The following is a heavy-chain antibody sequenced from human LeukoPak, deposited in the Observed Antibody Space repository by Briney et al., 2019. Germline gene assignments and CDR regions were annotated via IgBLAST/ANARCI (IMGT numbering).Heavy chain of an antibody. CDR3: ARAPSTGTTDY. CDR2: INQGGSEK. Sequence: GGSLRLSCAASGFTFSDYWMSWVRQAPGKGLEWVANINQGGSEKYYVDSVKGRFIISKDNAKNSLYLQVNSLRAEDTAVYYCARAPSTGTTDYWGQGTLVTVSS. V-gene: IGHV3-7*01. D-gene: IGHD1-7*01. CDR1: GFTFSDYW. J-gene: IGHJ4*02.